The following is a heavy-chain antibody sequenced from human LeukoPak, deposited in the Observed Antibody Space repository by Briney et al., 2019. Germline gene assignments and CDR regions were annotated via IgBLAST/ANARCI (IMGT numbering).Heavy chain of an antibody. J-gene: IGHJ4*02. V-gene: IGHV1-69*05. CDR2: IIPIVGTA. D-gene: IGHD3-3*01. CDR1: GGTFSSYA. Sequence: SVKVSCKASGGTFSSYAISWVRQAPGQGLEWMGGIIPIVGTANYAQKFQGGVTITTDESTSTAYMELSSLRSEDTAVYYCARGGSYYDFWSGTNFDYWGQGTLVTVSS. CDR3: ARGGSYYDFWSGTNFDY.